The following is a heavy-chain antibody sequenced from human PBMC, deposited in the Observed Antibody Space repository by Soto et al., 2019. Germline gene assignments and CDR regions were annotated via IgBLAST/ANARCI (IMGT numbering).Heavy chain of an antibody. Sequence: GASVKVSCKTSGYTFSSIGISWVRQAPGQGLEWMGWISPHKGDTCYAQRLQGRVTMTTDTSTSTAYMELRSLRSDDTAVYFCARDLDGSGSYYTNYWGQGTLVTVSS. CDR1: GYTFSSIG. J-gene: IGHJ4*02. CDR3: ARDLDGSGSYYTNY. CDR2: ISPHKGDT. V-gene: IGHV1-18*01. D-gene: IGHD3-10*01.